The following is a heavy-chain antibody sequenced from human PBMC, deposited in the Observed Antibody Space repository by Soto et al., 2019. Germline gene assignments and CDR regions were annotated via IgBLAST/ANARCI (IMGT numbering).Heavy chain of an antibody. D-gene: IGHD3-10*01. CDR3: ARGRGDGYNQHWYFDL. V-gene: IGHV4-34*01. Sequence: QVHLQQWGAGLLKPSETLSLTCAVYGGSFSGYSWTWIRQPPGRGREGIGEINHSGSTNYNPSLKSRVSISVGTSNKQFSLKLSSVTAADTAVYYCARGRGDGYNQHWYFDLWGRGTLVTVSS. J-gene: IGHJ2*01. CDR1: GGSFSGYS. CDR2: INHSGST.